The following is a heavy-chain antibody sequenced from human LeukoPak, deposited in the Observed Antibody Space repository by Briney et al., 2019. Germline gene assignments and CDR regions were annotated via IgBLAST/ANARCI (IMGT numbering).Heavy chain of an antibody. CDR3: ARAGTFLRYFDWLPYDY. CDR2: ISAYNGNT. Sequence: GASVNVSCKASGCTFTSYGISWVRQAPGQGLEWMGWISAYNGNTNYAQKLQGRVTMTTDTSTSTAYMELRSLRSDDTAVYYCARAGTFLRYFDWLPYDYWGQGTLVTVSS. D-gene: IGHD3-9*01. J-gene: IGHJ4*02. CDR1: GCTFTSYG. V-gene: IGHV1-18*04.